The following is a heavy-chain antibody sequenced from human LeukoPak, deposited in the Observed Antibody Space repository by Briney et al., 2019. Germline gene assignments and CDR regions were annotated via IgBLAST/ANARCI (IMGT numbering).Heavy chain of an antibody. Sequence: GGSLRLSCAASGFRFSSCWMHWVRQAPGKGLEWVAVMSYDGSHKFHADSVKGRFTISRDNSKNTVYLQVNSLRDEDTAIYYCARDVGGYAFDYWGQGTLVTVSS. CDR2: MSYDGSHK. V-gene: IGHV3-30*03. D-gene: IGHD5-12*01. J-gene: IGHJ4*02. CDR1: GFRFSSCW. CDR3: ARDVGGYAFDY.